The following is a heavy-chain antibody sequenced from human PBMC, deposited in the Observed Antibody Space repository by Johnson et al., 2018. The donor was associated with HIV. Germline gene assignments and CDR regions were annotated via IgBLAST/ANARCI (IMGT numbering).Heavy chain of an antibody. Sequence: VRLVESGGGLVQPGGSLRLSCAASGFTVSRNYMNWVRQAPGKGLEWVSVIYSGGDTYYAESVKGRFTISRDNSKNTLYLQMNILRSEDTAVYYCAKDRYIKGASTGFDIWGQGTMVTVSS. V-gene: IGHV3-66*01. CDR1: GFTVSRNY. CDR2: IYSGGDT. D-gene: IGHD1-26*01. CDR3: AKDRYIKGASTGFDI. J-gene: IGHJ3*02.